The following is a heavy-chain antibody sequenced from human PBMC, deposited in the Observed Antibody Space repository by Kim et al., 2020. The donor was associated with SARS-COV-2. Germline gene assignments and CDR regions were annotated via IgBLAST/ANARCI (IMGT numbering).Heavy chain of an antibody. CDR2: INSDGSST. CDR1: GFTFSSYW. CDR3: ARDETFNTFDWFPHDAFDI. D-gene: IGHD3-9*01. V-gene: IGHV3-74*01. Sequence: GGSLRLSCAASGFTFSSYWMHWVRQAPGKGLVWVSRINSDGSSTSYADSVKGRFTISRDNAKNTLYLQMNSLRAEDTAVYYCARDETFNTFDWFPHDAFDIWGQGTMVTVSS. J-gene: IGHJ3*02.